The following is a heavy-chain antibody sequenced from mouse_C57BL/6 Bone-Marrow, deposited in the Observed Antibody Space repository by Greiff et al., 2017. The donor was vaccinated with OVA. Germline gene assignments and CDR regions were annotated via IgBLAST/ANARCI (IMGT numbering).Heavy chain of an antibody. CDR3: TRRGIYYGSSYDYFDY. CDR1: GYTFTSYW. J-gene: IGHJ2*01. CDR2: IYPGNSDT. Sequence: EVQRVESGTVLARPGASVKMSCKTSGYTFTSYWMHWVKQRPGQGLEWIGAIYPGNSDTSYNQKFKGKAKLTAVTSASTAYMELSSLTNEDSAVYYCTRRGIYYGSSYDYFDYWGQGTTLTVSS. V-gene: IGHV1-5*01. D-gene: IGHD1-1*01.